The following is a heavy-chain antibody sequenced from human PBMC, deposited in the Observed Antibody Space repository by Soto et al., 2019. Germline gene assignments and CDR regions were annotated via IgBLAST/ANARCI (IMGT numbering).Heavy chain of an antibody. V-gene: IGHV4-39*01. D-gene: IGHD6-6*01. CDR1: GGSISSSTYY. CDR2: MYSTGNK. J-gene: IGHJ5*02. CDR3: ARRSSSSLGSLFDP. Sequence: SETLSLTCTVSGGSISSSTYYWDWIRQPPGKGLEWIGAMYSTGNKNYNPSLESRVTMSVDTSKNQFSLKLSSVTPTDTAVYYCARRSSSSLGSLFDPWGRGILVTVSS.